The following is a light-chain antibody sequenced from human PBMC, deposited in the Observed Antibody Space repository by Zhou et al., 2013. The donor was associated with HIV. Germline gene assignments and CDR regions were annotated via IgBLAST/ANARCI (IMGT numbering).Light chain of an antibody. J-gene: IGKJ1*01. CDR2: AAS. V-gene: IGKV3-15*01. CDR3: HQYNNWPPGGT. CDR1: QSVSSN. Sequence: EIVMTQSPATLSVSPGERATLSCRASQSVSSNLAWYQQRPGQAPRLLIYAASSRATDVPARFSGSGSGTDFTLTVSSLQSEDVAVYYCHQYNNWPPGGTFGQGTKVEIK.